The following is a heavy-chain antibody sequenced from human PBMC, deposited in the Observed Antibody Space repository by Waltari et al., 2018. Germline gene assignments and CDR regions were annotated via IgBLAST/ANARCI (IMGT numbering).Heavy chain of an antibody. CDR2: XDPEDXEI. V-gene: IGHV1-24*01. CDR1: GYTLSELS. Sequence: QVXLVXXGAXVKXPGAXVKVSCKVSGYTLSELSMHWVRLAPGKGLEWMGGXDPEDXEIIYXQKFQGRVTMXEDTSTDTAYMELSSLRXEDTAVYYXASILXTTVFTPRPFDXWGQGTLVTVSS. CDR3: ASILXTTVFTPRPFDX. J-gene: IGHJ4*02. D-gene: IGHD4-17*01.